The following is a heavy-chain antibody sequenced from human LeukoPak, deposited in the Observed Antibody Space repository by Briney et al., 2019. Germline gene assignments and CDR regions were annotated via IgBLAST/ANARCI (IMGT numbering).Heavy chain of an antibody. J-gene: IGHJ4*02. V-gene: IGHV3-23*01. D-gene: IGHD3-3*01. CDR3: AKVYYDFWSGVDY. CDR1: GFTFRSYA. CDR2: ISGSGGST. Sequence: GGSLRLSCAASGFTFRSYAIHWVRQAPGKGLEWVSAISGSGGSTYYADSVKGRFTISRDNSKNTLYLQMNSLRAEDTAVYYCAKVYYDFWSGVDYWGQGTLVTVSS.